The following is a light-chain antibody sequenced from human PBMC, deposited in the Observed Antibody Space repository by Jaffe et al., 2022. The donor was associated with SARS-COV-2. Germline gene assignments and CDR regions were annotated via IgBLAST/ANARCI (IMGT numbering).Light chain of an antibody. CDR1: KLGDKY. J-gene: IGLJ2*01. V-gene: IGLV3-1*01. CDR2: QDS. Sequence: SYELTQPPSVSVSPGQTASITCSGDKLGDKYACWYQQKPGQSPVLVIYQDSKRPSGIPERFSGSNSGNTATLTISGTQAMDEADYYCQAWDPARVFGGGTKLTVL. CDR3: QAWDPARV.